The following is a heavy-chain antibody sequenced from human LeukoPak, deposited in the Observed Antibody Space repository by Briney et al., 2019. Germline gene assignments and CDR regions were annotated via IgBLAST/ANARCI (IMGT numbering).Heavy chain of an antibody. CDR3: ASRKEDGSGSYYNDDAFDI. J-gene: IGHJ3*02. V-gene: IGHV1-18*01. CDR2: ISAYNGNT. Sequence: ASVKVSCKASGYTFTSYGISWVRQAPGQGLEWMGWISAYNGNTNYAQKLQGRVTMTRNTSISTAYMELSSLRSEDTAVYYCASRKEDGSGSYYNDDAFDIWGQGTMVTVSS. CDR1: GYTFTSYG. D-gene: IGHD3-10*01.